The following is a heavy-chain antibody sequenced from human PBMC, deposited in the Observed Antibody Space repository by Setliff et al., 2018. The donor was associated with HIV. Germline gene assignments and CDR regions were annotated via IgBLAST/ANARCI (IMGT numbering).Heavy chain of an antibody. J-gene: IGHJ4*02. Sequence: SETLSLTCTVAGGSMSSDGHYWSWIRQNSSKGLEYIGYIHQSGTTYYNPSLRGRAFISLDTSKSRFSLKLHSVTAADTAVYFCARIRTTRDSDYIDSWGPGTLVTV. D-gene: IGHD1-1*01. CDR2: IHQSGTT. V-gene: IGHV4-31*03. CDR3: ARIRTTRDSDYIDS. CDR1: GGSMSSDGHY.